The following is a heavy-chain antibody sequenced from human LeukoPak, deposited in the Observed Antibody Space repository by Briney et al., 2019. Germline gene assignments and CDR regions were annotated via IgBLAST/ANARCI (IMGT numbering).Heavy chain of an antibody. J-gene: IGHJ4*02. V-gene: IGHV3-64D*06. CDR2: ISSNGDNT. Sequence: HTGGSLRLSCSVSGFTFSTYVMHWVRQAPGKGLEYVSAISSNGDNTYYADSVKGRFTISRDNSKNTLYLQMSSLRADDTAVYYRVRGTGYWGQGTLVTVSS. CDR1: GFTFSTYV. CDR3: VRGTGY.